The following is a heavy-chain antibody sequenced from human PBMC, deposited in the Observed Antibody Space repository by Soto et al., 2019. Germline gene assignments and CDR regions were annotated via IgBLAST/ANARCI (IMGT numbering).Heavy chain of an antibody. J-gene: IGHJ5*01. Sequence: GASVKVSCKASGYTFTSYDINWVRQATGQGPEWMGWMNPNSGNTGYAQKFQGRVTMTRNTSISTAYMELSSLRSEDTAVYYCASAWRNYAINWFDYWGQGALVTVSS. CDR3: ASAWRNYAINWFDY. V-gene: IGHV1-8*01. CDR2: MNPNSGNT. D-gene: IGHD1-7*01. CDR1: GYTFTSYD.